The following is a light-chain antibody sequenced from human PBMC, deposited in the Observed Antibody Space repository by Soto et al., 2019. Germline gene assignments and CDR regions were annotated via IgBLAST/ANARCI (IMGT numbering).Light chain of an antibody. CDR1: QTINNN. V-gene: IGKV3-15*01. Sequence: EFVLTQSPGTLSLSPGERATLSCRASQTINNNVAWYQLKDGQVPRLVIYGASTRATDIPARFSGSGSGTEFTLTISSLQSEDFATYYCQQANSFPLTFGQGTRLEIK. CDR2: GAS. CDR3: QQANSFPLT. J-gene: IGKJ5*01.